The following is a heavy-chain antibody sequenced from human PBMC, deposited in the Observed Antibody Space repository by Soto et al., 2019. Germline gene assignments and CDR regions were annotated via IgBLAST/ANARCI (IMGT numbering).Heavy chain of an antibody. Sequence: PGGSLRLSCAASGFTFSTYAMSWVRQAPGKGLEWVSGISGSGGSTYYADSVKGRFTISRDNSKNTLYLQMNSLRAEDTAVYYCAKGHYYGSGSSPVADYWGQGTLVTVSS. CDR2: ISGSGGST. CDR1: GFTFSTYA. D-gene: IGHD3-10*01. CDR3: AKGHYYGSGSSPVADY. J-gene: IGHJ4*02. V-gene: IGHV3-23*01.